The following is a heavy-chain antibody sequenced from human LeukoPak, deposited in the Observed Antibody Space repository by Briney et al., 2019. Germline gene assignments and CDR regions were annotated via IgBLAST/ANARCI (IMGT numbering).Heavy chain of an antibody. CDR1: GFTFSSYG. D-gene: IGHD5-24*01. J-gene: IGHJ1*01. CDR2: IWYDGSNK. CDR3: ARGDGYNDAEYLQH. V-gene: IGHV3-33*01. Sequence: GRSLRLSCAASGFTFSSYGMHWVRQAPGKGLEWVAVIWYDGSNKYYGDSVKGRFTISRDNSKKTLYLQMNSLRVEDTAVYYCARGDGYNDAEYLQHSGQGTLVTAS.